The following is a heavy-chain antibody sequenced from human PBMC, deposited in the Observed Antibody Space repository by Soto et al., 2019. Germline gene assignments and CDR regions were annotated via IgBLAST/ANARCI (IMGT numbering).Heavy chain of an antibody. V-gene: IGHV3-30-3*01. CDR1: GFIFSSYA. J-gene: IGHJ6*02. CDR3: ARTFVSKLRFLEWLLYGMDV. CDR2: ISYDGSNK. D-gene: IGHD3-3*01. Sequence: QAGVSLRLSCVGSGFIFSSYAMHWVRQAPGKGLEWAAVISYDGSNKYYADSVKGRFTISRDNSKNTLYLQMNSLRAEDTAVYYCARTFVSKLRFLEWLLYGMDVWGQGTTVTVSS.